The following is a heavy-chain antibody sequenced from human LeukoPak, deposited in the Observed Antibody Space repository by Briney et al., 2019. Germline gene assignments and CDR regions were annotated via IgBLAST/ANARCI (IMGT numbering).Heavy chain of an antibody. D-gene: IGHD6-19*01. CDR3: TPQAPTIAVAGPTFDY. V-gene: IGHV3-15*01. CDR1: GFTFSNAW. Sequence: PGGSLRLSCAASGFTFSNAWMSWVRQAPGKGLEWVGRIRSKTDGGTTDHAAPVKGRFTISRDDSKNTLYLQMNSLKTEDTAVYYCTPQAPTIAVAGPTFDYWGQGTLVTVSS. J-gene: IGHJ4*02. CDR2: IRSKTDGGTT.